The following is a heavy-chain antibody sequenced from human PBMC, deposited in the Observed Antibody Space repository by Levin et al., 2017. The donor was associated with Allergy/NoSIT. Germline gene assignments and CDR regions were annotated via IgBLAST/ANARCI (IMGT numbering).Heavy chain of an antibody. J-gene: IGHJ4*02. Sequence: PLASVKVSCKPSGGTFNSYTLSWVRQAPGQGLEWMGRVIPVDGITNYAQRFQGRVTIIADKSTSTVYMEVSSLRSDDTAIYYCMRDLEYSYGHPTDFDYWGQGTLVTVSS. D-gene: IGHD5-18*01. CDR1: GGTFNSYT. V-gene: IGHV1-69*04. CDR3: MRDLEYSYGHPTDFDY. CDR2: VIPVDGIT.